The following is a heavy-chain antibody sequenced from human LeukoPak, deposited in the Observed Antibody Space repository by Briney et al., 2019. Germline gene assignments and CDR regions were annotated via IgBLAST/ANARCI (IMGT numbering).Heavy chain of an antibody. CDR3: ARDLIAVAGTPYFDY. CDR1: GFTFSSYG. V-gene: IGHV3-30*03. D-gene: IGHD6-19*01. CDR2: ISYDGSNK. J-gene: IGHJ4*02. Sequence: PGGSLRLSCAASGFTFSSYGMHWVRQAPGKGLEWVAVISYDGSNKYYADSVKGRFTISRDNSKNTLYLQMNSLRAEDTAVYYCARDLIAVAGTPYFDYWGQGTLVTVSS.